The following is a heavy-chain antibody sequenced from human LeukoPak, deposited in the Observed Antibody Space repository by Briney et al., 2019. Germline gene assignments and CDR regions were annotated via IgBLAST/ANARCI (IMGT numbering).Heavy chain of an antibody. D-gene: IGHD3-3*01. Sequence: ASVKVSCKASGGTFSSYAISWVRQAPGQGLEWMGWISAYNGNTNYAQKLQGRVTMTTDTSTSTAYMELRSLRSDDTAVYYCARDSPYYDFWSGYYKGDYWGQGTLVTVSS. CDR2: ISAYNGNT. CDR3: ARDSPYYDFWSGYYKGDY. CDR1: GGTFSSYA. V-gene: IGHV1-18*01. J-gene: IGHJ4*02.